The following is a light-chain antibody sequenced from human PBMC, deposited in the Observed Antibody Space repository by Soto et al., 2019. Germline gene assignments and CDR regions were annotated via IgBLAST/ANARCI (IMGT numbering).Light chain of an antibody. CDR2: DVS. Sequence: QSVLAQPLSVSGSPGHSVTTSCTGTSSDVGGYNYVSWYQQHPGKAPKLMIYDVSKRPSGVPDRFSGSKSGNTASLTISGLQAEDEADYYCCSYAGSYDYVFGTGTKVTVL. CDR1: SSDVGGYNY. V-gene: IGLV2-11*01. J-gene: IGLJ1*01. CDR3: CSYAGSYDYV.